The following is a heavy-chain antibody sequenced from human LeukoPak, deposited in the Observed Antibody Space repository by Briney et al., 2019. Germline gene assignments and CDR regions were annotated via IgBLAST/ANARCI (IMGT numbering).Heavy chain of an antibody. J-gene: IGHJ4*02. CDR3: ASDLTKRAFDY. Sequence: ASVKVSCKASGYTFTGYYMHWGRQAPGQGREWMGRINPNRGGTNYAQKFQGRVTMTRDTFISTAYMELSRLRSDDTAVYYCASDLTKRAFDYWGQGALVTVSS. V-gene: IGHV1-2*06. CDR1: GYTFTGYY. CDR2: INPNRGGT. D-gene: IGHD4/OR15-4a*01.